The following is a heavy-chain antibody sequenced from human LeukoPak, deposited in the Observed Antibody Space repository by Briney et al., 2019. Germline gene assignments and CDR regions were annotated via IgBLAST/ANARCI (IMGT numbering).Heavy chain of an antibody. CDR2: IVVGSGNT. V-gene: IGHV1-58*02. Sequence: GTSVKVSCTASGFTFTSSAMQWVRQARGQRLEWIGWIVVGSGNTNYAQKFQERVTITRDMSTSTAYMELSSLRSEDTAVYYCAAGTPNIVAHDAFDIWGQGTMVTVSS. J-gene: IGHJ3*02. CDR1: GFTFTSSA. D-gene: IGHD5-12*01. CDR3: AAGTPNIVAHDAFDI.